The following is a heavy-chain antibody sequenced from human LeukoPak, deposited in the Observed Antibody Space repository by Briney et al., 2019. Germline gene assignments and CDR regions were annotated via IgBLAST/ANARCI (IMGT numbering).Heavy chain of an antibody. D-gene: IGHD3-9*01. V-gene: IGHV3-74*01. Sequence: GGSLRLSCAASGFTFSSYWMHWVRQAPGKGLVWVSRISSDGSSTDYADSVKGRFTISRDNAKNTLYLQMNSLRAEDTAVYYCAREQYYDILTGSYPGLDYWGQGTLVTVSS. CDR3: AREQYYDILTGSYPGLDY. CDR1: GFTFSSYW. J-gene: IGHJ4*02. CDR2: ISSDGSST.